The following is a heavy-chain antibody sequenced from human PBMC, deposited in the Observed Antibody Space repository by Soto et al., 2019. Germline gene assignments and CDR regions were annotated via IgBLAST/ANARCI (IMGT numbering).Heavy chain of an antibody. Sequence: QVQLQESGPGLVKPSETLSLSCTVSGGSISSYYWSWFRQSPGKRMEWIGYVHHSWGSSYNPSLPSRGAISLDTSTSPFSLKVPSVTATDTAVFYCARQGFGPLHGLVDVWGQGTTVTVSS. D-gene: IGHD3-10*01. CDR1: GGSISSYY. J-gene: IGHJ6*02. CDR3: ARQGFGPLHGLVDV. CDR2: VHHSWGS. V-gene: IGHV4-59*08.